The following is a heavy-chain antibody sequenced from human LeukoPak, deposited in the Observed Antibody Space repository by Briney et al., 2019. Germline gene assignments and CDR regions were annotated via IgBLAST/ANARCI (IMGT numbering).Heavy chain of an antibody. Sequence: SQTLSLTCTVSGGSISSGGYYWSWIRQHPGKGLEWIGYIYYSGSTYYNPSFKSRVTISVDTSKNQFSLKLSSVTAADTAVYYCARAGGFFSPFGYWGQGTLVTVSS. CDR1: GGSISSGGYY. D-gene: IGHD3-16*01. V-gene: IGHV4-31*03. J-gene: IGHJ4*02. CDR2: IYYSGST. CDR3: ARAGGFFSPFGY.